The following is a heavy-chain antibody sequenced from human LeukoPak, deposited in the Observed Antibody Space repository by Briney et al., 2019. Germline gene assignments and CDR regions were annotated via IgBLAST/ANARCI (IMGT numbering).Heavy chain of an antibody. CDR2: ISSSSSYI. V-gene: IGHV3-21*01. D-gene: IGHD6-19*01. CDR1: GFTFSSYS. Sequence: PGGSLRLSCAASGFTFSSYSMNWVRQAPGKGLEWVSSISSSSSYIYYADSVKGRFTISRDNAKNSLYLQMNSLRVEDTAVYYCARDLQQWLVAYDAFDIWGQGTMVTVSS. J-gene: IGHJ3*02. CDR3: ARDLQQWLVAYDAFDI.